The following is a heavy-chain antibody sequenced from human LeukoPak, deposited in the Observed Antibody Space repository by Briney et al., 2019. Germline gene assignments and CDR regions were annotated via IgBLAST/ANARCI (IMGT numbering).Heavy chain of an antibody. CDR2: IRYDGSNK. D-gene: IGHD3-10*01. CDR3: ARSEVRGVTPFHYYYYYMDV. CDR1: GFTFSSYG. Sequence: GGSLRLSCAASGFTFSSYGMHWVRQAPGKGLEWVAFIRYDGSNKYYADSVKGRFTISRDNSKNTLYLQMNSLRADDTAVYYCARSEVRGVTPFHYYYYYMDVWGKGTTVTISS. J-gene: IGHJ6*03. V-gene: IGHV3-30*02.